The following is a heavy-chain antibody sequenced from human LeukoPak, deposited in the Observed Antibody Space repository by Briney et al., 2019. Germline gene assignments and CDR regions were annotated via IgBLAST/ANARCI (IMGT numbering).Heavy chain of an antibody. D-gene: IGHD7-27*01. Sequence: GGSLRLSCAASGVTFSSYTMSWVRQAPGKGLEWVSTITTSDGNTYYADSVKGRLTVSRDNSKNTLFLQMNSLRAEDTAVYYCAKDGGLWVSAHWGDSWGRGTLVTVSS. CDR2: ITTSDGNT. CDR3: AKDGGLWVSAHWGDS. J-gene: IGHJ4*02. CDR1: GVTFSSYT. V-gene: IGHV3-23*01.